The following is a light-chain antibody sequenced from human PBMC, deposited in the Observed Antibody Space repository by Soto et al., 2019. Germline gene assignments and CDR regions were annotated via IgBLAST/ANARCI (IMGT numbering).Light chain of an antibody. CDR3: QTWGTGIRV. CDR1: SGHSNYA. Sequence: QPVLTQSPSASASLGASVKLTCTLSSGHSNYAIAWHQQQPEKGPRYLMKVNSDGSHRKGDGIPDRFSGSSSGAQRYLTISRRQSEDEADYYCQTWGTGIRVFGTGTKLTVL. CDR2: VNSDGSH. J-gene: IGLJ1*01. V-gene: IGLV4-69*01.